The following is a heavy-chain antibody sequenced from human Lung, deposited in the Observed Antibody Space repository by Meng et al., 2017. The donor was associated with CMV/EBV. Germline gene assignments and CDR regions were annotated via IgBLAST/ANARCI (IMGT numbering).Heavy chain of an antibody. D-gene: IGHD6-19*01. CDR3: ARVRTVEGPYYFDY. CDR1: GDYISSYY. V-gene: IGHV4-59*01. CDR2: IYYSGST. Sequence: SETLSLTCTVSGTVSGDYISSYYWRWIRQPPGKGLEWNGCIYYSGSTNYNPPLKSRVTISVDPSKNQFSLELTSVTAADTAVYHCARVRTVEGPYYFDYWGQGTLVTVSS. J-gene: IGHJ4*01.